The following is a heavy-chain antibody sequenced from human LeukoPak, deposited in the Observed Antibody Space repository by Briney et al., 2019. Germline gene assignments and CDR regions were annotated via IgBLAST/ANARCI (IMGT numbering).Heavy chain of an antibody. CDR1: GGSFSGYY. Sequence: PSETLSLTCAVYGGSFSGYYWSWIRQPPGKGLEWIGEINHSGSTNYNPSLKSRVTISVDTSKNQFSLKLSSVTAADTAVYYCARAMVRGVIRDYWGQGTLVTVSS. CDR3: ARAMVRGVIRDY. D-gene: IGHD3-10*01. CDR2: INHSGST. J-gene: IGHJ4*02. V-gene: IGHV4-34*01.